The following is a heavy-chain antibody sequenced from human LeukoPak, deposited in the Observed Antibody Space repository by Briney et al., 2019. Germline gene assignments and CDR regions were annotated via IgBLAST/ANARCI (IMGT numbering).Heavy chain of an antibody. Sequence: PGGSLRLSCAASGFTVSSNYMCWVRQAPGKGLEWVSVIYSGGSTYYADSVKGRFTISRDNSKNTLYLQMNSLRAEDTAVYYCARLTTVTTYYYYYMDVWGKGTTVTVSS. J-gene: IGHJ6*03. CDR3: ARLTTVTTYYYYYMDV. V-gene: IGHV3-53*01. CDR2: IYSGGST. D-gene: IGHD4-17*01. CDR1: GFTVSSNY.